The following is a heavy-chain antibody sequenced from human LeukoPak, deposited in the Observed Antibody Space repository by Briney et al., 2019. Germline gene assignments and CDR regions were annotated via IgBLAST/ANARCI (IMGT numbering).Heavy chain of an antibody. CDR1: GFSFSIYA. D-gene: IGHD2-8*01. CDR2: ISGAGGST. V-gene: IGHV3-23*01. J-gene: IGHJ4*02. Sequence: GGSLRLSCAASGFSFSIYAMSWVRLAPGKGLEWVTAISGAGGSTYYADSVKGRFTISRDNSKNTLYLQMNSLRAEDTAVYYCAKDIVLMVSDLNWGQGTLVTVSS. CDR3: AKDIVLMVSDLN.